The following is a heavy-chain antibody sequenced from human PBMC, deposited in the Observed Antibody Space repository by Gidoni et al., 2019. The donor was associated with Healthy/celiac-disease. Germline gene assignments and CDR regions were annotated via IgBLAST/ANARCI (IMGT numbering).Heavy chain of an antibody. CDR1: GGSFSGYY. J-gene: IGHJ4*02. V-gene: IGHV4-34*01. CDR2: INHSGST. Sequence: QVQLQQWGAGLLKPSETLSLPCAVYGGSFSGYYWSWIRQPPGKGLEWIGEINHSGSTNYNPSLKSRVTISVDTSKNQFSLKLSSVTAADTAVYYCAIPFYYDFWSGYYTGLGYWGQGTLVTVSS. CDR3: AIPFYYDFWSGYYTGLGY. D-gene: IGHD3-3*01.